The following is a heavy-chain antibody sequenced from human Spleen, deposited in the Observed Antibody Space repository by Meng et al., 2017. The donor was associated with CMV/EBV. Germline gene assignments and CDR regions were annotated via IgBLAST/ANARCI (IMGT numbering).Heavy chain of an antibody. D-gene: IGHD3-10*01. CDR3: ARDPALLWFGESSYGMDV. CDR1: GFTINTFY. J-gene: IGHJ6*02. V-gene: IGHV3-21*01. Sequence: GGSLRLSCVASGFTINTFYMSWVRQAPGKGLEWVSSISSSSSYISYADSVKGRFTISRDNARNSLYLQMNNLRLEDTAVYYCARDPALLWFGESSYGMDVWGQGTTVTVSS. CDR2: ISSSSSYI.